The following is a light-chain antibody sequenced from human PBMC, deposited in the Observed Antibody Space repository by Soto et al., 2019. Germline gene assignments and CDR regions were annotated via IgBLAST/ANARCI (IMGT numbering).Light chain of an antibody. Sequence: QSALTQPASVSGSPGQSITISCTGTSSDVGNYNLVSWYQQHPGKAPKLMIYEGSKRPSGVSNRFSCSKSGNTASLTISILQAEDEADYYCCSYAGSSTYVFGTGTKLTVL. CDR3: CSYAGSSTYV. V-gene: IGLV2-23*01. CDR2: EGS. CDR1: SSDVGNYNL. J-gene: IGLJ1*01.